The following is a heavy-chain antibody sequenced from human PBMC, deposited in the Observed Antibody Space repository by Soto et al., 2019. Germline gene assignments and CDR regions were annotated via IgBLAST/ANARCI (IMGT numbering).Heavy chain of an antibody. V-gene: IGHV3-30*18. CDR2: ISYDGDNE. CDR1: GFTFSNYA. Sequence: GSLRLSCAASGFTFSNYAMHWVRQAPGKGLEWLAIISYDGDNEYYADSVRGRFTISRDNSKNTLYLQTNNLRHEDTAVYYCAKDEARVYCNSTGCSAKHFDYWGQGTLVNVSS. J-gene: IGHJ4*02. CDR3: AKDEARVYCNSTGCSAKHFDY. D-gene: IGHD2-2*01.